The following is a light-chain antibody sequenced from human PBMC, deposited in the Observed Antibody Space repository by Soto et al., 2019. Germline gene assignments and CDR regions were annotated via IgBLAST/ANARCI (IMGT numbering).Light chain of an antibody. J-gene: IGLJ2*01. V-gene: IGLV1-44*01. CDR3: AAWDDSLNGVL. CDR1: SSNIGRYT. CDR2: SNN. Sequence: QSVLTQPPSASGTPGQRVTISCSGSSSNIGRYTVNWYQHVPGTAPKLLMYSNNQRPSGVPDRFSGSRSGTSVSLAISGLQSEDEADYYCAAWDDSLNGVLFGGGTKLTVL.